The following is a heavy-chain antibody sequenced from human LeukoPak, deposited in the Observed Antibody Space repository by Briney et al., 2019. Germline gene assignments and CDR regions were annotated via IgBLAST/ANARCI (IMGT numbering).Heavy chain of an antibody. CDR3: ARDLQLGPFDF. V-gene: IGHV4-59*01. J-gene: IGHJ4*02. CDR1: GASISSYY. Sequence: PSETLSLTCTVSGASISSYYWSWIRQPPGKGLEWIGYISYGGSTKYNPSLKSRVTISVDTSKNQFSLKLTSVTAADTAVYYCARDLQLGPFDFWGQGTLVTVSS. D-gene: IGHD5-24*01. CDR2: ISYGGST.